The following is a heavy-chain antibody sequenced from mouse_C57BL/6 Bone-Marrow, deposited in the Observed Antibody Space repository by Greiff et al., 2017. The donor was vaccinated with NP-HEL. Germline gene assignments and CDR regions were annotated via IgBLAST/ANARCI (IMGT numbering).Heavy chain of an antibody. V-gene: IGHV8-8*01. D-gene: IGHD1-1*01. CDR3: ARMEHYYGSSYLAY. CDR1: GFLLSTFGMG. J-gene: IGHJ3*01. Sequence: QVTLKVCGPGILQPSQTLSLTCSFSGFLLSTFGMGVGWIRQPSGKGLEWLAHIWWDDDKYYNPALKSRLTISKDTSKNQVFLKIANVDTADTATYYCARMEHYYGSSYLAYWGQGTLVTVSA. CDR2: IWWDDDK.